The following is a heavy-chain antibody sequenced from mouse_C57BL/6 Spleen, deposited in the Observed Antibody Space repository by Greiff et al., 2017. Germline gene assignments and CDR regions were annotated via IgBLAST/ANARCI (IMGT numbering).Heavy chain of an antibody. V-gene: IGHV1-59*01. CDR2: IDPSDSYT. CDR1: VYTFTSYW. D-gene: IGHD1-1*01. J-gene: IGHJ2*01. Sequence: VQLQQPGAELVRPGTSVKLSCKASVYTFTSYWMHWVKQRPGQGLEWIGVIDPSDSYTNYNQKFKGKATLTVDTSSSTAYMQLSSLTSEDSAVYYCARGGTTNFDYWRQGTTLTVSS. CDR3: ARGGTTNFDY.